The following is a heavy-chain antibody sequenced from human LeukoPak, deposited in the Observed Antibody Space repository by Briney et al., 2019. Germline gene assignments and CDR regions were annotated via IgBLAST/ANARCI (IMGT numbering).Heavy chain of an antibody. V-gene: IGHV4-39*01. CDR3: ASATTYSIDD. CDR2: MYYSGSA. CDR1: GRSVSSSFYS. Sequence: PSETLSLTCNVSGRSVSSSFYSWGWIRQPPAKGLEWIGSMYYSGSAHYNLSLKSRVTMSVDTSKNQFSLKLSSVNASDTAIYFCASATTYSIDDWGQGTLVTVYS. D-gene: IGHD5-12*01. J-gene: IGHJ4*01.